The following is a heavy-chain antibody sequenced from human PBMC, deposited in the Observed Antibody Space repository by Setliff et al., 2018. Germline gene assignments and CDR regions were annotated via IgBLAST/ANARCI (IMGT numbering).Heavy chain of an antibody. J-gene: IGHJ4*02. CDR3: ARESRYYYDNLGTLDY. CDR1: GGSISSGDYY. Sequence: LSLTCTVSGGSISSGDYYWSWIRQPPGKGLEWIGYIYSSGSTYYNPSLKSRVSISLDTSKNQFSLKLSSVTAADTAVYYCARESRYYYDNLGTLDYWGQGTLVTVSS. CDR2: IYSSGST. V-gene: IGHV4-30-4*08. D-gene: IGHD3-22*01.